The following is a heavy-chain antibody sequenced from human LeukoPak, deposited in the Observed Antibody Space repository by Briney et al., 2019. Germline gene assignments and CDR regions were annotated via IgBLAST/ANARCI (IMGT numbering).Heavy chain of an antibody. CDR2: TRNRANSYTT. CDR1: GFAFSDHY. Sequence: PGGSLRLSCAASGFAFSDHYMDWVRQAPGKGLEWVGRTRNRANSYTTEYAASVKGRFTISRDGSKNSLYLQMNSLKTEDTAVYYCARATGGNTWFDYWGQGTLVTVSS. V-gene: IGHV3-72*01. J-gene: IGHJ4*02. D-gene: IGHD4-23*01. CDR3: ARATGGNTWFDY.